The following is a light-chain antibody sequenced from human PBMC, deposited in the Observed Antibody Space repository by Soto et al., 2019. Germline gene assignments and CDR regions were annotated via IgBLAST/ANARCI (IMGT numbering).Light chain of an antibody. CDR1: QSVSSN. CDR3: QQYNNWPPLT. Sequence: EIVMTQSPGTLSVSPGEGATLSCRASQSVSSNLAWYQLKPGQAPRLVIYGASTRATGIPARFSGSGSGTAFTLTISSLQSEDFAVYCCQQYNNWPPLTFGGGNKVEIK. J-gene: IGKJ4*01. V-gene: IGKV3-15*01. CDR2: GAS.